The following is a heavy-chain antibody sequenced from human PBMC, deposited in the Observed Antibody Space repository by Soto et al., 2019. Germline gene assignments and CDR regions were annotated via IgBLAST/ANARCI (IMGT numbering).Heavy chain of an antibody. CDR3: ARAYSGRLPRRADYYYAMDV. J-gene: IGHJ6*02. Sequence: GGSLRLSCAASAFTLRAYDMHWVRQPNGKGLEWVSALGAADDPYYLGSVKGRFTISRENAKNSLYPQMNNLRAGDTAVYYCARAYSGRLPRRADYYYAMDVWGQGTTVTVSS. D-gene: IGHD2-15*01. V-gene: IGHV3-13*05. CDR1: AFTLRAYD. CDR2: LGAADDP.